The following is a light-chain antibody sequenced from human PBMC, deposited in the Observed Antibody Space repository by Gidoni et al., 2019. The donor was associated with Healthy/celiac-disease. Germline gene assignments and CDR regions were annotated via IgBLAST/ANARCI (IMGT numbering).Light chain of an antibody. Sequence: QSALTQPASVSGSPGQSITISCTGTSSAVGGYNYVSWYQQHPGKAPKLMIYEVSNRPSGVSNRFSGSKSGNTASLTISGLQAEDEADYYCSSYTSSSVVFGGGTKLT. V-gene: IGLV2-14*01. J-gene: IGLJ2*01. CDR1: SSAVGGYNY. CDR3: SSYTSSSVV. CDR2: EVS.